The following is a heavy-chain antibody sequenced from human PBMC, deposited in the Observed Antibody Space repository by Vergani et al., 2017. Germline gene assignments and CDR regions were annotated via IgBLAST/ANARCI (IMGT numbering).Heavy chain of an antibody. CDR2: ISGSGGST. D-gene: IGHD2-21*02. V-gene: IGHV3-23*01. CDR3: ARETLIAYCGGDCYPELDY. J-gene: IGHJ4*02. Sequence: EVQLLESGGGLVQPGGSLRLSCAASGFTFSSYAMSWVRQAPGKGLEWVSAISGSGGSTDYADSVKGRFTILSENSKNTLYLQMNSLRAEDTAVYYCARETLIAYCGGDCYPELDYWGQGTLVTVSS. CDR1: GFTFSSYA.